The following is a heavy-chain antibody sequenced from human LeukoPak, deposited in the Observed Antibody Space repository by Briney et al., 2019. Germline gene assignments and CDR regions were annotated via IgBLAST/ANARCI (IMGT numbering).Heavy chain of an antibody. D-gene: IGHD6-13*01. CDR3: ARDVLIAADGVIRLDAFDI. V-gene: IGHV3-21*01. J-gene: IGHJ3*02. CDR2: ISGSSSFI. Sequence: PGGSLRLSCAASGFTFSSYNMNWVRQTPGKGLERVSSISGSSSFIYYADSVKGRFTISRDNAKNSLYLQMNSLRAEDTAVYYCARDVLIAADGVIRLDAFDIWGQGTGVTVSS. CDR1: GFTFSSYN.